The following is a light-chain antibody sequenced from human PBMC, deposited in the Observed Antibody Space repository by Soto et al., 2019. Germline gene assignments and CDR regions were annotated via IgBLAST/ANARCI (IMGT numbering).Light chain of an antibody. CDR2: ATS. J-gene: IGKJ1*01. Sequence: DIQMTQSPSSLSASVGDRVTITCRASQNIRSYLNWYQQKPGKAPQLLIYATSSLQTGVPSRFSAGGSGTDFSLVTSDLPPEDSATYYCQQGYSSRWTSGRGTKVEI. V-gene: IGKV1-39*01. CDR1: QNIRSY. CDR3: QQGYSSRWT.